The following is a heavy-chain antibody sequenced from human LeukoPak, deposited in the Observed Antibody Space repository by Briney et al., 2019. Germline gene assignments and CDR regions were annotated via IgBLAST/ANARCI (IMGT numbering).Heavy chain of an antibody. V-gene: IGHV1-2*02. CDR1: GYTFTGYY. J-gene: IGHJ6*02. CDR2: INPNSGGT. Sequence: GASVKVSCKASGYTFTGYYMHWVRQAPGQGLEWMGWINPNSGGTNYAQKFQGRVTMTRDTSISTAYMELSRLRSDDTAVYYCARPPNVLRYFDGPENYYYYGMDVWGQGTTVTVSS. D-gene: IGHD3-9*01. CDR3: ARPPNVLRYFDGPENYYYYGMDV.